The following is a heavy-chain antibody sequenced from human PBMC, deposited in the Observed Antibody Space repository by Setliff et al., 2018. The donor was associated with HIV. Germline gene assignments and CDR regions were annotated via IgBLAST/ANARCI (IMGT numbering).Heavy chain of an antibody. J-gene: IGHJ5*02. CDR2: FDPDDGET. Sequence: ASVKVSWKVSGYSLTELSMPWVRQAPGKGLEWMGGFDPDDGETVYAQQFQGRVTMTEDTSTDTAYMELTSLRSEDTAMYYCAPVSSGWFDPWGQGTLVTVSS. D-gene: IGHD6-25*01. CDR1: GYSLTELS. CDR3: APVSSGWFDP. V-gene: IGHV1-24*01.